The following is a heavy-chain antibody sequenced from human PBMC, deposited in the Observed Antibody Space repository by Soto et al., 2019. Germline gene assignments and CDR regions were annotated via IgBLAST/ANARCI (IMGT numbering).Heavy chain of an antibody. CDR3: ASGSDSSGYYYLGRY. D-gene: IGHD3-22*01. Sequence: QVQLVESGGGVVQPGRSLRLSCAASGFTFSSYAMHWVRQAPGKGLEWVAVISYDGTNNYADSAKGRFTISRDNSKNTLYLQMNSLRAEDTAFYYCASGSDSSGYYYLGRYWGQGTLVTVSS. J-gene: IGHJ4*02. CDR2: ISYDGTN. CDR1: GFTFSSYA. V-gene: IGHV3-30-3*01.